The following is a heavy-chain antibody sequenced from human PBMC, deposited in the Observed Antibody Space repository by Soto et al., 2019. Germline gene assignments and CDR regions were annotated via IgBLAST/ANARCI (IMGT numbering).Heavy chain of an antibody. CDR2: IYPGDSDT. V-gene: IGHV5-51*01. CDR3: ARLSTHLNSGSYYGFIDY. D-gene: IGHD1-26*01. J-gene: IGHJ4*02. Sequence: PGESLKISCKGSGYSFTSYWIGWVRQMPGKGLEWMGIIYPGDSDTRYSPSFQGQVTISADKSISTAYLQWSSLKAPDTAMYYCARLSTHLNSGSYYGFIDYWGQGTLVTVSS. CDR1: GYSFTSYW.